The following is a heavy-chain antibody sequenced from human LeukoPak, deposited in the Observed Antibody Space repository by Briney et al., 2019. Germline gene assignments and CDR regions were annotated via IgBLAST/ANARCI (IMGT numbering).Heavy chain of an antibody. CDR3: ARDSAVRRPGGYLDS. V-gene: IGHV3-53*01. CDR1: GFTVSRNY. CDR2: IYSTGST. J-gene: IGHJ4*02. D-gene: IGHD3-16*01. Sequence: GGSLRLSCAASGFTVSRNYMSWVRQAPGKGLEWVSIIYSTGSTFYADSMKGRFTISRDDSKNTLYLQMNSLRAEDTAVYYCARDSAVRRPGGYLDSWGQGTLVTVSS.